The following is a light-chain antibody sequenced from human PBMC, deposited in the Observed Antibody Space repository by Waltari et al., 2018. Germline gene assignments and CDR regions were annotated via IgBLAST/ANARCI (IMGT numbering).Light chain of an antibody. CDR3: QSADKTGSHVV. V-gene: IGLV3-25*03. CDR1: VLPKQF. Sequence: SFVLTQPPSLSVSPGQTAKLTCSADVLPKQFAYWYLQKPGQAPLLLIHNDTQRPSRVPERFSGSNSGTTVTLTISGVQAEDEADYYCQSADKTGSHVVFGGGTKLTVL. CDR2: NDT. J-gene: IGLJ2*01.